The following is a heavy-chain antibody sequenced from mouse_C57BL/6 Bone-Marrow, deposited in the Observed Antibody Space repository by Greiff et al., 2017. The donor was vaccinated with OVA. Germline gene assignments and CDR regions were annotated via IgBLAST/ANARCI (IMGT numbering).Heavy chain of an antibody. CDR2: IDPENGDT. J-gene: IGHJ1*03. Sequence: DVKLQESGAELVRPGASVKLSCTASGFNIKDDYMHWVKQRPEQGLEWIGWIDPENGDTEYASKFQGKATITADTSSNTAYLQLSSLTSEDTAVYYCIYDGYFWYFDVWGTGTTVTVSS. D-gene: IGHD2-3*01. V-gene: IGHV14-4*01. CDR3: IYDGYFWYFDV. CDR1: GFNIKDDY.